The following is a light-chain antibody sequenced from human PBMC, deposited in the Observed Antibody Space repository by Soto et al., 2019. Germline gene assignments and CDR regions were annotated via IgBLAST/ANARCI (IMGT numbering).Light chain of an antibody. Sequence: QSLLTQPPSVSAAPGQTVTISCSGSSSNIGGNCVSWYQQLPGTAPKLLIYDDNKRPSGIPDRFSGSESGTSATLGITGFRTGDEADYYCGSWDSSSRARVCGTGTKVTVL. CDR3: GSWDSSSRARV. V-gene: IGLV1-51*01. CDR2: DDN. J-gene: IGLJ1*01. CDR1: SSNIGGNC.